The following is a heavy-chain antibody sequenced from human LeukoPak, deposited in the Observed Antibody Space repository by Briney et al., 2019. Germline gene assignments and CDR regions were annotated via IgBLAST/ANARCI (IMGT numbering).Heavy chain of an antibody. V-gene: IGHV3-30*04. D-gene: IGHD5-18*01. CDR2: ISYDGSNE. J-gene: IGHJ3*02. CDR3: ARDPPGGTPMDDAFDM. CDR1: GFTFSSYA. Sequence: GRSLRLSCGASGFTFSSYAMRWVRQAPGKGLEWVALISYDGSNEYYADSVKGRFTISRDNSKSTLFLQMNSLRAEATAVYYCARDPPGGTPMDDAFDMWGQGTMVAVSS.